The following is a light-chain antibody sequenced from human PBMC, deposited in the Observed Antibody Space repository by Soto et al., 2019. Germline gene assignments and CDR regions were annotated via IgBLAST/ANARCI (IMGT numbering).Light chain of an antibody. V-gene: IGLV3-21*01. Sequence: SYELTQPPSVSVAPGKTASISCGGNNIGSKGVHWYQQKPGQAPVLVIYSDTDLPPVIPERFSGSNSANLATLTISRVEAGEGADYYLQGGECGCAHGVFGGGTKLTVL. J-gene: IGLJ3*02. CDR1: NIGSKG. CDR3: QGGECGCAHGV. CDR2: SDT.